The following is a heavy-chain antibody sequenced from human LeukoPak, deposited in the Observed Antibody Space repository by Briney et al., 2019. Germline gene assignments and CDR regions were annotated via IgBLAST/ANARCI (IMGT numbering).Heavy chain of an antibody. CDR2: IYYSGST. V-gene: IGHV4-59*01. J-gene: IGHJ5*02. CDR3: ARDRDSSSWYGSGFDP. CDR1: GGSISSYY. Sequence: SETLSLTCTVSGGSISSYYWSWIRQPPGKGLGWIGYIYYSGSTNYNPSLKSRVTISVDTSKNQFSLKLSSVTAADTAVYYCARDRDSSSWYGSGFDPWGQGTLATVSS. D-gene: IGHD6-13*01.